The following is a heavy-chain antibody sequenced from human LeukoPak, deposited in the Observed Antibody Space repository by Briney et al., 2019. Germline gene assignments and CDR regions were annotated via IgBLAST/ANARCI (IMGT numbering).Heavy chain of an antibody. V-gene: IGHV4-39*07. CDR2: IYYSGST. CDR3: ARGFWDVYFFDY. Sequence: SETLSLTCTVSGGSISSSSYYWGWIRQPPGKGLEWIGSIYYSGSTYYNPSLKSRVTISVDTSKNQFSLKLSSVTAADTAVYYCARGFWDVYFFDYWGQGTLVTVSS. D-gene: IGHD3-3*01. CDR1: GGSISSSSYY. J-gene: IGHJ4*02.